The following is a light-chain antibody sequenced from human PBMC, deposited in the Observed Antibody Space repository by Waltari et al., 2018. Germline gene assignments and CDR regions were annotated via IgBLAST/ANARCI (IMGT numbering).Light chain of an antibody. Sequence: SSELTQDPAVSVALGQTVRITCQGDSLRIYYASWYQQKPGQAPILVIYGKNNRPSGIPHRFSGSNSGNTATLTISGAQAEDEADYYCNSRDSSGNHVLFGGGTKLTVL. V-gene: IGLV3-19*01. CDR3: NSRDSSGNHVL. CDR2: GKN. CDR1: SLRIYY. J-gene: IGLJ2*01.